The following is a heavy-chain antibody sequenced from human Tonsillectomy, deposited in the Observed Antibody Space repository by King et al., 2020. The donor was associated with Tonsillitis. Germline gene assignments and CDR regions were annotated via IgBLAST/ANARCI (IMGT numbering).Heavy chain of an antibody. D-gene: IGHD4-17*01. CDR3: AGGLYGDYAEGAFDI. Sequence: VQLVESGGGVVQPGRSLRLSCAASGFTFSSYAMHCVRQAPGKGLEWVAVISYDGSNKYYEDSVKGRFTISRDNSKNTLYLQMNSLRAEDTAVYYCAGGLYGDYAEGAFDIWGQGTTVIVSS. CDR1: GFTFSSYA. V-gene: IGHV3-30-3*01. CDR2: ISYDGSNK. J-gene: IGHJ3*02.